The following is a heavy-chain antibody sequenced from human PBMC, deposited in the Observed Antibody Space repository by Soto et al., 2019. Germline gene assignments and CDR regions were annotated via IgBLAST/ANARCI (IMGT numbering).Heavy chain of an antibody. J-gene: IGHJ1*01. V-gene: IGHV1-3*04. CDR2: VNTGNGNT. Sequence: GASVKVSCKASGYSFTSYTMHWVRQAPGQNLEWMGWVNTGNGNTRSAQRFQGRVTITSDTSATTAYMELSSLRSEDTAVYYCARAQYYSDISGYRLAEYFQHWG. CDR3: ARAQYYSDISGYRLAEYFQH. CDR1: GYSFTSYT. D-gene: IGHD3-22*01.